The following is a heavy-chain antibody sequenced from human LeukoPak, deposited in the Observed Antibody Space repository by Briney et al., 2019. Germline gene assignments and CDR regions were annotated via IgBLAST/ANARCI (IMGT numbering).Heavy chain of an antibody. V-gene: IGHV3-23*01. Sequence: SGGSLRLSCAASGFTFSNYAMRWARQAPGEGLEWLSTISGGGITTYYADSAKCRFTISRDNSKNTTFLQMNSLRADDTAVYYCPRQSYASSWNPFDYWGQGILVTVSS. J-gene: IGHJ4*02. CDR3: PRQSYASSWNPFDY. CDR2: ISGGGITT. D-gene: IGHD6-13*01. CDR1: GFTFSNYA.